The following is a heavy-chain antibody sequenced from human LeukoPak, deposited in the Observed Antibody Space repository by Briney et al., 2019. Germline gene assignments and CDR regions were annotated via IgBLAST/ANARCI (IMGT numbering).Heavy chain of an antibody. D-gene: IGHD7-27*01. Sequence: PGGSLRLSCAASGFTFSSYWMSWVRQAPGKGLEWVANIKQDGSEKYYVDSVRGRFTISRDNAKNSLYLQMNSLRAEDTAVYYCAKLGSLVHSAFDYWGQGTLVTVSS. CDR2: IKQDGSEK. CDR1: GFTFSSYW. V-gene: IGHV3-7*03. CDR3: AKLGSLVHSAFDY. J-gene: IGHJ4*02.